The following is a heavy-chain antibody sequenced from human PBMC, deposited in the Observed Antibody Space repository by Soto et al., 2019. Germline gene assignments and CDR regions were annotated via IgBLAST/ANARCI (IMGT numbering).Heavy chain of an antibody. CDR1: GGSISSGGLY. D-gene: IGHD3-10*01. Sequence: QVQLQESGPGLVRPSQTLSLTCAVSGGSISSGGLYWTWIRQHPGKGLEWIGYIYYSGTTYYNPSLRSRIAMSLDTSQNQFSLRLSSVTAADTAMYFCARDSGLDRPGYYYGMDVWGQGTTVTVSS. CDR3: ARDSGLDRPGYYYGMDV. V-gene: IGHV4-31*11. CDR2: IYYSGTT. J-gene: IGHJ6*02.